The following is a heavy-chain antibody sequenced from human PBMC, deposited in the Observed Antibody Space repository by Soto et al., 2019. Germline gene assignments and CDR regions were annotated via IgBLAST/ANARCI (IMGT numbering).Heavy chain of an antibody. CDR1: GVTFTRYS. V-gene: IGHV3-21*06. Sequence: PGGSLGLSCAASGVTFTRYSMNWVRQAPGKGLEWVSSISSTTNYIYYGDSMKGRFTISRDNAKNSLYLEMNSLRAEDTAVYYCARESEDLTSNFDYWGQGSLVNVSS. CDR3: ARESEDLTSNFDY. J-gene: IGHJ4*02. CDR2: ISSTTNYI.